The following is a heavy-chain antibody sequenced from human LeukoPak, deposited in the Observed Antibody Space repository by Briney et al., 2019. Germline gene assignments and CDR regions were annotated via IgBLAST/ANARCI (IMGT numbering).Heavy chain of an antibody. D-gene: IGHD6-13*01. J-gene: IGHJ3*02. V-gene: IGHV4-34*01. Sequence: NPSETLSLTCAVYGGSFRGYYWSWIRQPPGKGLEWIGEINHSGSTNYNPSLKSRVTISVHTSKNQFSLKLSSVTAADTAVYYCARGLRYSSSQYDAFDIWGQGTMVTVSS. CDR2: INHSGST. CDR3: ARGLRYSSSQYDAFDI. CDR1: GGSFRGYY.